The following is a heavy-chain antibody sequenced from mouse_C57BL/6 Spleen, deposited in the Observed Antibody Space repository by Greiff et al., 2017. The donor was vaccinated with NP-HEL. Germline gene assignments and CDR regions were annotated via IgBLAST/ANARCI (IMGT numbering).Heavy chain of an antibody. Sequence: QVQLKQSGAELVRPGASVTLSCKASGYTFTDYEMHWVKQTPVHGLEWIGAIDPETGGTAYNQKFKGKAILTADKSSSTAYMELRSLTSEDSAVYYCTRGREDYWGQGTSVTVSS. V-gene: IGHV1-15*01. CDR1: GYTFTDYE. CDR2: IDPETGGT. CDR3: TRGREDY. J-gene: IGHJ4*01.